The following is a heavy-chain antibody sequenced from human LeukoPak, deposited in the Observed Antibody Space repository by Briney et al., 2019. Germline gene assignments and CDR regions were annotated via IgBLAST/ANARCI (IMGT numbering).Heavy chain of an antibody. Sequence: SETLSLTCAVYGGSFSGYYWSWIRQPPGKGLEWIGEINHSGSTNYNPSLKSRVTISVDTSKNQFSLKLSSVTAADTAVYYCARERVVVAATPGNYYYSGMDAWGQGPTVTVSS. CDR3: ARERVVVAATPGNYYYSGMDA. CDR1: GGSFSGYY. V-gene: IGHV4-34*01. CDR2: INHSGST. J-gene: IGHJ6*02. D-gene: IGHD2-15*01.